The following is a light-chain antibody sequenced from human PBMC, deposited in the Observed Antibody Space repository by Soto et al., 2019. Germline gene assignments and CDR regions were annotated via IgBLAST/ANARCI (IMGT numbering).Light chain of an antibody. J-gene: IGLJ1*01. CDR3: QSYDSSLSAYV. CDR2: GDN. V-gene: IGLV1-40*01. Sequence: QSALTQPPSVSGAPGQRVTTSCTGTSSNFGAGYDAHWYQQLPGIAPKLLIYGDNNRPSGVPDRFSGSRSGTSASLVITGLQAEDEADYYCQSYDSSLSAYVFGAGTKLTVL. CDR1: SSNFGAGYD.